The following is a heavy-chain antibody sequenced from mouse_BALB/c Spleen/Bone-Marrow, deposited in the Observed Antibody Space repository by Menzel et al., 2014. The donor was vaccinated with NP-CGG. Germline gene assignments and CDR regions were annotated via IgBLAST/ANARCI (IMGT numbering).Heavy chain of an antibody. V-gene: IGHV5-4*02. D-gene: IGHD4-1*01. CDR1: GFTFSDYY. J-gene: IGHJ4*01. CDR3: ARETGPRATDY. Sequence: EVKLVESGGGLVKPGGSLKLSCAASGFTFSDYYMFWVRQTPEKRLEWVATISDDGGNTYYRDSVKGRFTISRDNAKNKLNLQMSSLKSEDTATYHCARETGPRATDYWGQGTSVTVSS. CDR2: ISDDGGNT.